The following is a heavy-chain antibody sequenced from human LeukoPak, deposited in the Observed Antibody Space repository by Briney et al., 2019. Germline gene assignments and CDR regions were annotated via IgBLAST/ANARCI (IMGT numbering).Heavy chain of an antibody. V-gene: IGHV4-4*02. J-gene: IGHJ5*02. CDR2: IHHTGST. Sequence: PSGTLSLTCAVSGGSISSSNWWSWVRQPPGKGLEWIGEIHHTGSTNYSPSLKSRVTISVDKSKNQFSLKLSSVTAADTAVYYCAGGYCSSTSCSGPFDPWGQGTLVTVSS. CDR3: AGGYCSSTSCSGPFDP. D-gene: IGHD2-2*03. CDR1: GGSISSSNW.